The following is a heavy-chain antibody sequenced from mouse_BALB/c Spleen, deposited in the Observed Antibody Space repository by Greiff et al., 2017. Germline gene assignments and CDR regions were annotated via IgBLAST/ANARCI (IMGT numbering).Heavy chain of an antibody. CDR1: GFTFSSYG. D-gene: IGHD2-1*01. CDR3: ARDPYGNYFMDY. V-gene: IGHV5-6-3*01. Sequence: VQLKQSGGGLVQPGGSLKLSCAASGFTFSSYGMSWVRQTPDKRLELVATINSNGGSTYYPDSVKGRFTISRDNAKNTLYLQMSSLKSEDTAMYYCARDPYGNYFMDYWGQGTSVTVSS. J-gene: IGHJ4*01. CDR2: INSNGGST.